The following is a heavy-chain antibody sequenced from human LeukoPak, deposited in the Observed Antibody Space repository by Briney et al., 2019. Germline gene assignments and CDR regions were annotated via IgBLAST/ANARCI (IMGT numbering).Heavy chain of an antibody. CDR1: GYTFTGYY. Sequence: GASEKVSCKASGYTFTGYYLHWVRQAPGQGFEWMGWIYPNSGGTNYAQKFQGRVTMTSNSSINTVYMELSGLRSDDTAVYFCARVGFSSSFDSWGQGALVTVSS. D-gene: IGHD2-2*01. V-gene: IGHV1-2*02. CDR2: IYPNSGGT. J-gene: IGHJ4*02. CDR3: ARVGFSSSFDS.